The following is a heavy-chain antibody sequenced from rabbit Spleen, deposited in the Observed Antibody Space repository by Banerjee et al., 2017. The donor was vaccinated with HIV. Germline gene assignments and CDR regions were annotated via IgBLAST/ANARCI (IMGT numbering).Heavy chain of an antibody. Sequence: QEQLEESGGGLVKPEGSLTLTCNASGFSLSNNYVMRWVRRAPGKGLEWIACIYNGNTYYANWAKGRFTISKTSSTTVTLQMTSLTAADTATYFCARRTIGYGDCNLWGPGTLVTVS. CDR1: GFSLSNNYV. V-gene: IGHV1S45*01. D-gene: IGHD2-1*01. CDR3: ARRTIGYGDCNL. CDR2: IYNGNT. J-gene: IGHJ4*01.